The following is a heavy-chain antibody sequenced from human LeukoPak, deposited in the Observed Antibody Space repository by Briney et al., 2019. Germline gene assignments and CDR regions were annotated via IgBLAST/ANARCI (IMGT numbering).Heavy chain of an antibody. CDR1: GGSISSYY. V-gene: IGHV4-59*01. CDR3: ARHGYSYGFDY. CDR2: IYYSGST. D-gene: IGHD5-18*01. J-gene: IGHJ4*02. Sequence: SETLSLTCTVSGGSISSYYWSWIRQPPGKGLEWIGYIYYSGSTNYNPSLKSRVTISVDTSKNQFSLKLSSVTAADTAVYYCARHGYSYGFDYWGQGTLVTVSS.